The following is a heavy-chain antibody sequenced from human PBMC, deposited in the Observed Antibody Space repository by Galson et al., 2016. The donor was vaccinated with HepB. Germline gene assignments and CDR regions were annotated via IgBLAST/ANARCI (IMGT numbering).Heavy chain of an antibody. D-gene: IGHD1-26*01. CDR1: GFTLRDNY. J-gene: IGHJ2*01. CDR3: ARIPTDIYHWYLDL. CDR2: LYSGGAT. Sequence: SLRLSCAVSGFTLRDNYMNWVRQAPGKGLEWVSVLYSGGATYYADSVRGRFTISRDNSNRLSLQMNSLKADDTAVYFCARIPTDIYHWYLDLWGRGTLVTVSS. V-gene: IGHV3-53*05.